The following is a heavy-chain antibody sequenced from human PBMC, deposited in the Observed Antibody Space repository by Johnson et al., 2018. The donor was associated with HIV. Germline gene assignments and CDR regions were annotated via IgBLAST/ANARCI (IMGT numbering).Heavy chain of an antibody. Sequence: QMLLVESGGGVVQPGGSLRLSCAASGLTFSNYGSHWVRQAPGKGLAWVAFIRYDGSNKYYADSVKGRFTISRDNSKNTLYLQMNSLRAEDTAVYYCARAGSSSSGPRAFDIWGQGTMVTVSS. CDR3: ARAGSSSSGPRAFDI. CDR2: IRYDGSNK. J-gene: IGHJ3*02. D-gene: IGHD6-6*01. V-gene: IGHV3-30*02. CDR1: GLTFSNYG.